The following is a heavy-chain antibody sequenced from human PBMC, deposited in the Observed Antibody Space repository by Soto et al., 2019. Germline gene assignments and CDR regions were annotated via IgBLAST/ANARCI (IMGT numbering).Heavy chain of an antibody. CDR2: ISSSSSYI. J-gene: IGHJ6*02. D-gene: IGHD5-12*01. CDR1: GFTFSSYS. V-gene: IGHV3-21*01. Sequence: PGGSLRLSCAASGFTFSSYSMNWVRQAPGKGLEWVSSISSSSSYIYYADSVKGRFTISRDNAKNSLYLQMNSLRAEDTAVYYCATDGSENPYYYYYGMDVWGQGTTVTVSS. CDR3: ATDGSENPYYYYYGMDV.